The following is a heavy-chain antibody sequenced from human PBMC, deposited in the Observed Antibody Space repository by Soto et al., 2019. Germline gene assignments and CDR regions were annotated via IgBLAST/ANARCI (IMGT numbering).Heavy chain of an antibody. CDR1: GGTLSDHG. J-gene: IGHJ3*02. D-gene: IGHD3-10*01. V-gene: IGHV1-69*06. CDR3: ARGVYGSGNYYTGPSAFDI. CDR2: TIPVFNTA. Sequence: QVQLEQSGAEVKKPGSSVKVSCKASGGTLSDHGVAWLRQAPGQGLEWMGGTIPVFNTANYAHKFQGRVTVTADKFPNVAYMERSSLRSEDTAFYFCARGVYGSGNYYTGPSAFDIWGQGTMVIVSS.